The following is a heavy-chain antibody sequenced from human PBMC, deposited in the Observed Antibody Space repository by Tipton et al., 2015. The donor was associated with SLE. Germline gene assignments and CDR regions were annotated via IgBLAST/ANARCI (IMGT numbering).Heavy chain of an antibody. J-gene: IGHJ6*02. CDR1: GFTFSSYS. CDR2: INHSGST. Sequence: GSLRLSCAASGFTFSSYSMNWVRQAPGKGLEWIGEINHSGSTNYNPSLKSRVTISVDTSKNQFSLKLSSVTAADTAVYYCAGWSGYLNYYYYGMDVWGQGTTVTVSS. D-gene: IGHD3-3*01. CDR3: AGWSGYLNYYYYGMDV. V-gene: IGHV4-34*08.